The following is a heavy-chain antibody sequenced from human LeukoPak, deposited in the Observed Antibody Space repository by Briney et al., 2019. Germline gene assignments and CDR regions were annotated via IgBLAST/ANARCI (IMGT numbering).Heavy chain of an antibody. V-gene: IGHV4-39*01. CDR3: ARYGLPGGDARGDTFDI. J-gene: IGHJ3*02. CDR2: IYYTGTT. Sequence: PSETLSLTCTVSGGSISSSSYYWGWIRQPPGKGLEWLGSIYYTGTTYNNPSLKSRVTMSVDTSKSQFSLKLSSVTAADTAVYYRARYGLPGGDARGDTFDIWGQGTMVTVSS. D-gene: IGHD2-21*02. CDR1: GGSISSSSYY.